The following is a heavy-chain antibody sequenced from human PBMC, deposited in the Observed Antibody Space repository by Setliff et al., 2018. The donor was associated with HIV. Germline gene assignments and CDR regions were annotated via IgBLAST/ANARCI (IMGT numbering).Heavy chain of an antibody. V-gene: IGHV1-24*01. Sequence: ASVKVSCKVSGYTLTEVSIHWVRQAPGKGLEWMGGFDPEDDETAYAQKFQGRVTMTEDTSTDTAYMELSSLTSEDTAMYYCARVRTLDTPVDAFDIWGQGTMVTVSS. CDR2: FDPEDDET. CDR1: GYTLTEVS. J-gene: IGHJ3*02. D-gene: IGHD2-15*01. CDR3: ARVRTLDTPVDAFDI.